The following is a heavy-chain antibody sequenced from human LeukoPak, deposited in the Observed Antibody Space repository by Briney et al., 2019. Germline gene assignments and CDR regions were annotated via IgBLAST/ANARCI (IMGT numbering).Heavy chain of an antibody. CDR3: AKAYSSPHHFDY. J-gene: IGHJ4*02. Sequence: GGSLRLSCAASGFTFSSYGMSWVRQAPGKGLEWVSAISGSGGSTYYADSVKGRFTTSRDNSKNTLYLQMNSLRAEDTAVYYCAKAYSSPHHFDYWGQGTLVTVSS. V-gene: IGHV3-23*01. CDR2: ISGSGGST. D-gene: IGHD6-13*01. CDR1: GFTFSSYG.